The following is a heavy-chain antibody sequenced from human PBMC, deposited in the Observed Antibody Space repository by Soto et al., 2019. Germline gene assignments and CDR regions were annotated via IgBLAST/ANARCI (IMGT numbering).Heavy chain of an antibody. CDR1: GFSLSTSGMC. CDR2: IDWDDDK. Sequence: SGPTLVNPTQTLTLTCTFSGFSLSTSGMCVSWIRQPPGKALEWLALIDWDDDKYYSTSLKTRLTISKDTSKNQVVLTMTNMDPVDTATYYCARGDLRIVAAWSTGYYCYGMDVWGQGTTVTVSS. V-gene: IGHV2-70*01. D-gene: IGHD6-13*01. CDR3: ARGDLRIVAAWSTGYYCYGMDV. J-gene: IGHJ6*02.